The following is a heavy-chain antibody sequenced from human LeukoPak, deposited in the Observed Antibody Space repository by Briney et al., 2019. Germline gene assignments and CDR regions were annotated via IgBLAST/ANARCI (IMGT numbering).Heavy chain of an antibody. D-gene: IGHD2-15*01. CDR3: AKDRYQGYCSGGSCYDDFDY. CDR2: ISYDGSNK. CDR1: GFTFSSYA. Sequence: GGSLRLSCAASGFTFSSYAMHWVRQAPGKGLEWVAVISYDGSNKYYADSVKGRFTISRDNSKNTLYLQMNSLRAEDTAVYYCAKDRYQGYCSGGSCYDDFDYWGQGTLVTVSS. V-gene: IGHV3-30-3*01. J-gene: IGHJ4*02.